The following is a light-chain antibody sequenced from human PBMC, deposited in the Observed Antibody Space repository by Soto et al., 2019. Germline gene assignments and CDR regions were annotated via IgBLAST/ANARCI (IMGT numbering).Light chain of an antibody. Sequence: QSVLTQPPSVSGAPGXRXTISCTGSSSNIGAGYDVHWYQRLPGTAPKVLIYGNNNRPSGVPDRFSGSKSGTSASLAITGLQAEDEADYYCQSYDSSLSGSYVFGTGTKLTVL. CDR3: QSYDSSLSGSYV. CDR1: SSNIGAGYD. J-gene: IGLJ1*01. V-gene: IGLV1-40*01. CDR2: GNN.